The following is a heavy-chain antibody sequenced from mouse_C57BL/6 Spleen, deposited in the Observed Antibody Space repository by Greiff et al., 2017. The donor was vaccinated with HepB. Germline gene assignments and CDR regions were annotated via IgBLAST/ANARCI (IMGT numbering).Heavy chain of an antibody. CDR2: IDPSDSYT. V-gene: IGHV1-69*01. J-gene: IGHJ1*03. D-gene: IGHD1-1*01. CDR1: GYTFTSYW. Sequence: VKLQQPGAELVMPGASVKLSCKASGYTFTSYWMHWVKQRPGQGLEWIGEIDPSDSYTNYNQKFKGKSTLTVDKSSSTAYMQLSSLTSEDSAVYYCARRTVVATNWYFDVWGTGTTVTVSS. CDR3: ARRTVVATNWYFDV.